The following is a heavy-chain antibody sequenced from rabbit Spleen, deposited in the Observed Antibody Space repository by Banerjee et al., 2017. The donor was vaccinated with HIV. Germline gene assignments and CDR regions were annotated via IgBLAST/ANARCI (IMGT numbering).Heavy chain of an antibody. D-gene: IGHD1-1*01. Sequence: QEQLVESGGGLVQPEGSLTLTCKASGFSFSDRDVMCWVRQAPGKGLEWIACINASTGKPVYATWASGRFTISRTSSTTVTLRMTSLTAADRATYFCARDLVAVIGWNFKLWGQGTLVTVS. CDR3: ARDLVAVIGWNFKL. CDR2: INASTGKP. V-gene: IGHV1S45*01. J-gene: IGHJ4*01. CDR1: GFSFSDRDV.